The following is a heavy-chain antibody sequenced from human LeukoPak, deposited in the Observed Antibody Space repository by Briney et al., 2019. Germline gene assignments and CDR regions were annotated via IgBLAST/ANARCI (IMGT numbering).Heavy chain of an antibody. J-gene: IGHJ4*02. CDR3: ARSLDTAMVADY. V-gene: IGHV4-34*01. Sequence: SETLSLTCAVYGGSLSGYYWGWIRQPPGKGLEWIGEINHSGSTNYNPSLKSRVTISVDTSKNQFSLKLSSVTAADTAVYYCARSLDTAMVADYWGQGTLVTVSS. D-gene: IGHD5-18*01. CDR2: INHSGST. CDR1: GGSLSGYY.